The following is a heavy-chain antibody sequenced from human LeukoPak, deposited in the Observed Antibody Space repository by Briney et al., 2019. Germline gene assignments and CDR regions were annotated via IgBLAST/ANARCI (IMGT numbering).Heavy chain of an antibody. Sequence: SETLSLTFTDSGGSISMSSYCWSWIRQPARKGLEWIGRIYTSGRTNYNPSLKSRATISVDTSKNRFSLELYSVTAADTAVYYCARTSSGSLTSHPDFDYWGQGTLVTVSS. CDR3: ARTSSGSLTSHPDFDY. V-gene: IGHV4-61*02. J-gene: IGHJ4*02. D-gene: IGHD6-19*01. CDR2: IYTSGRT. CDR1: GGSISMSSYC.